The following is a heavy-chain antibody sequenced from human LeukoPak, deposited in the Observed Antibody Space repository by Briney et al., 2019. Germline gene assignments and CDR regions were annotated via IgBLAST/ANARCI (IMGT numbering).Heavy chain of an antibody. J-gene: IGHJ4*02. D-gene: IGHD2-15*01. Sequence: KSSETLSLTCAVYGGSFSGYYWSWIRQPPGKGLEWIGEINHSGSTNYNPSLKSRVTISVDTSKNQSSLKLSSVTAADTAVYYCARAEDIVSSNYFDYWGQGTLVTVSS. CDR1: GGSFSGYY. CDR3: ARAEDIVSSNYFDY. CDR2: INHSGST. V-gene: IGHV4-34*01.